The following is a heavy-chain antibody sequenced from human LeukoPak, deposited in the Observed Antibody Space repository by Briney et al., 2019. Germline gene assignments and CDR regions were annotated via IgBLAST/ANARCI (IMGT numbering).Heavy chain of an antibody. CDR2: ITTTSNYI. J-gene: IGHJ4*02. D-gene: IGHD2/OR15-2a*01. CDR1: GFTFSSYS. Sequence: GGSLRLSCAASGFTFSSYSMNWVRQAPGKGLEWVSSITTTSNYIYHADSVKGRFTVSRDNAKDSLYLQMYSLRAEDTAVYYCARVILFNIRGQRNWYFDYWGQGSLVTVSS. V-gene: IGHV3-21*01. CDR3: ARVILFNIRGQRNWYFDY.